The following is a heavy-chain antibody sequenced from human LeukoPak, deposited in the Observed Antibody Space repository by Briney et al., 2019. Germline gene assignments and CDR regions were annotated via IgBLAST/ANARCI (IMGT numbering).Heavy chain of an antibody. J-gene: IGHJ4*02. CDR2: IYYSGST. CDR1: GGSVSSGSYY. D-gene: IGHD3-22*01. Sequence: SETLSLTCTVSGGSVSSGSYYWSWIRQHPGKGLEWIGYIYYSGSTYYNPSLKSRVTISVDTSKNQFSLKLSSVTAADTAVYYCARDQYYDSSGYLGYFDYWGQGTLVTVSS. CDR3: ARDQYYDSSGYLGYFDY. V-gene: IGHV4-31*03.